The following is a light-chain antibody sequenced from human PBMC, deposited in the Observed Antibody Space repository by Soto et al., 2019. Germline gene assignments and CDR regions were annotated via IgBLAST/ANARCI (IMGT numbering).Light chain of an antibody. V-gene: IGKV3-11*01. CDR2: DAS. J-gene: IGKJ1*01. Sequence: EIVLTQSPATLSLSPGERATLSCRASQSVSSYLAWYQQKPGQAPRLLIFDASNRATGIRASFSGSGSWTDFTLTISSLEPEDCAVYYCQQRSNWPTFGQGTKVEIK. CDR3: QQRSNWPT. CDR1: QSVSSY.